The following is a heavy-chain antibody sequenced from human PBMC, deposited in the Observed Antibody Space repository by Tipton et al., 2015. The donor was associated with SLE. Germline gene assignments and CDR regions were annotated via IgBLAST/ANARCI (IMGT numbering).Heavy chain of an antibody. CDR1: GGSFSGYY. V-gene: IGHV4-34*01. J-gene: IGHJ4*02. CDR2: INHSGST. Sequence: TLSLTCAVYGGSFSGYYWSWIRQPPEKGLEWIGEINHSGSTNYNPSLKSRVTISVDTSKNQFSLKLSSVTAADTAVYYCARGGHSSSSNYFDYWGQGTLVTVSS. CDR3: ARGGHSSSSNYFDY. D-gene: IGHD6-6*01.